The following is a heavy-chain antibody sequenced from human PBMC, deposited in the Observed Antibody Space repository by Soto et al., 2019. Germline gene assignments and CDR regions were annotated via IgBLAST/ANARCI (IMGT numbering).Heavy chain of an antibody. Sequence: SETLSLTCTVSGGSISSGGYYWSWIRQHPGKGLEWIGYIYYSGSTYYNPSLKSRVTISVDTSKNQFSLKLSSVTAADTAVYYCARHSGSSYYYYMDVWGKGTTVTVSS. V-gene: IGHV4-31*03. CDR1: GGSISSGGYY. D-gene: IGHD6-13*01. CDR3: ARHSGSSYYYYMDV. J-gene: IGHJ6*03. CDR2: IYYSGST.